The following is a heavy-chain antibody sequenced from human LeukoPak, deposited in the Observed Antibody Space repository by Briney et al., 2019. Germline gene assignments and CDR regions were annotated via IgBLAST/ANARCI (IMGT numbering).Heavy chain of an antibody. CDR2: IIPIFGTA. Sequence: GASVKVSCKASGGTFSSYAISWVRQAPGQGLEWMGGIIPIFGTANYAQKFQGRVTITTDESTSTAYMELSSLRSEDTAVYYCARAVRYFDWSAIDYWGQGTLVTVSS. J-gene: IGHJ4*02. V-gene: IGHV1-69*05. CDR3: ARAVRYFDWSAIDY. CDR1: GGTFSSYA. D-gene: IGHD3-9*01.